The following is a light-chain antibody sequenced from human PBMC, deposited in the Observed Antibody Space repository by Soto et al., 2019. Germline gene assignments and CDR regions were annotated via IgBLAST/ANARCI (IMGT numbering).Light chain of an antibody. J-gene: IGKJ4*01. CDR3: QQRSSWPLT. CDR1: QSIRSY. CDR2: DAS. Sequence: EIVLTQSPATLSLSPGDSATLSCRASQSIRSYLAWYQQKRGQAPRLLIYDASNRATGIPARFSGSGSGTEFSLTISSLEPEDFAVYYCQQRSSWPLTFGGGTKVEIK. V-gene: IGKV3-11*01.